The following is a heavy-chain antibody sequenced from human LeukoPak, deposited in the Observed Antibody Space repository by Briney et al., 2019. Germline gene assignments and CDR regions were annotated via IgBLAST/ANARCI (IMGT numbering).Heavy chain of an antibody. V-gene: IGHV4-61*02. CDR1: GGSISSGSYC. J-gene: IGHJ4*02. D-gene: IGHD3-10*01. CDR3: ARDFPYYYGSGSYYFDY. CDR2: IYTSGST. Sequence: SQTLSLTCTVSGGSISSGSYCWSWIRQPAGKGLEWIGRIYTSGSTNYNPSLKSRVTISVDTSKNQFSLKLSSVTAADTAVYYCARDFPYYYGSGSYYFDYWGQGTLVTVSS.